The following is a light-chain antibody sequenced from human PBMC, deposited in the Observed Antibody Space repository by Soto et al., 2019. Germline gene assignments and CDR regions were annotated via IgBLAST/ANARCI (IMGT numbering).Light chain of an antibody. J-gene: IGKJ1*01. Sequence: EIALTQSPGTLSLSPGERATLSCRASQSVSSSYLAWYQQKPGQAPRLLIYGASSRATGIPDRFSGSGSGTDFTLTISRLEPEDFAVYYCQQYGSSPPWPFGQGTKVEIK. CDR3: QQYGSSPPWP. V-gene: IGKV3-20*01. CDR2: GAS. CDR1: QSVSSSY.